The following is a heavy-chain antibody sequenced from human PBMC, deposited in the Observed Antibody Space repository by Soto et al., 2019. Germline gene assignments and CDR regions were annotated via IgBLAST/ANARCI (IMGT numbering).Heavy chain of an antibody. V-gene: IGHV1-69*12. CDR1: GGTFSSYA. J-gene: IGHJ4*02. CDR2: IIPIFGTA. CDR3: ARESRYCSGGSCYFLPGIDY. Sequence: QVQLVQSGAAVKKPGSSVNVSCKASGGTFSSYAISWVRQAPGQGLEWMGGIIPIFGTANYAQKFQGRVTITADESTSTAYMELSSLRSEDTAVYYCARESRYCSGGSCYFLPGIDYWGQGTLVTVSS. D-gene: IGHD2-15*01.